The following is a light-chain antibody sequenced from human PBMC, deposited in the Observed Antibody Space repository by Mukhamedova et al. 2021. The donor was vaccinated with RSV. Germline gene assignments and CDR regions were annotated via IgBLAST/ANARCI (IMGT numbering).Light chain of an antibody. CDR3: QAWANNILV. J-gene: IGLJ3*02. V-gene: IGLV3-1*01. Sequence: ASIACSGDRLGDKYVCWYQQKPGQSPVLVIYEDMKRPSGIPERFSGSNSGNTATLTISGTQAMDEADSYCQAWANNILVFGGGT. CDR2: EDM. CDR1: RLGDKY.